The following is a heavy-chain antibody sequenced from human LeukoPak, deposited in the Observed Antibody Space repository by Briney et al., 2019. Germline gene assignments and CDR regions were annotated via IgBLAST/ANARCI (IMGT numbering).Heavy chain of an antibody. Sequence: GDSLRLSCGASGFTFSDHSMTWVRQAPGKGLEWVANIKQDGSEKYYVDSVKGRFTISRDNAKNSLYLQMDSLRAEDTAVYYCARDWATALDSWGQGTLVTVSS. CDR1: GFTFSDHS. CDR2: IKQDGSEK. V-gene: IGHV3-7*01. J-gene: IGHJ4*02. CDR3: ARDWATALDS. D-gene: IGHD5-12*01.